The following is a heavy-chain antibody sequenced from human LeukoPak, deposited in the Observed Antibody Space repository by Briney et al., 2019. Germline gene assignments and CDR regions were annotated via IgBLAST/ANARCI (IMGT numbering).Heavy chain of an antibody. CDR3: ARVTGSGFGIRTDFDY. CDR2: INPNSGGT. D-gene: IGHD1-14*01. Sequence: ASVKVSCKASGYTFTSYAMHWVRQAPGQGLEWMGWINPNSGGTNYAQKFQGRVTMTRDTSISTAYMELSRLRSDDTAVYYCARVTGSGFGIRTDFDYWGQGTLVTVSS. J-gene: IGHJ4*02. V-gene: IGHV1-2*02. CDR1: GYTFTSYA.